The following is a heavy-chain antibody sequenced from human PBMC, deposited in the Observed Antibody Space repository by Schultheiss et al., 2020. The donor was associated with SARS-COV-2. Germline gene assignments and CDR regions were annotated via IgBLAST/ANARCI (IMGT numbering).Heavy chain of an antibody. J-gene: IGHJ4*02. CDR1: GGSISSYY. D-gene: IGHD6-19*01. V-gene: IGHV4-34*01. Sequence: SETLSLTCTVSGGSISSYYWSWIRQTPGKGLEWIGEINHSGSTYYNPSLRSRLTIYVDTSKNQFSLKLSSVTAADTAVYYCAGGIAVDDYWGQGTLVTVSS. CDR3: AGGIAVDDY. CDR2: INHSGST.